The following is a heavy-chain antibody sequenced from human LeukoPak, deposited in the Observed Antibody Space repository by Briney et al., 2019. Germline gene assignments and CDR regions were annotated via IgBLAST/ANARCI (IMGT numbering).Heavy chain of an antibody. CDR1: GGSMSSGGDF. V-gene: IGHV4-31*03. CDR2: ISFRGNT. J-gene: IGHJ4*02. D-gene: IGHD6-6*01. Sequence: PSQTLSLTCTVSGGSMSSGGDFWSWIRQHPGKGLEWIGYISFRGNTYYNPSLKSRLTISLDTSKSQCSLQLNSVTAADTAVYYCARGPSFGSSSRFDYWGQGTLVTVSS. CDR3: ARGPSFGSSSRFDY.